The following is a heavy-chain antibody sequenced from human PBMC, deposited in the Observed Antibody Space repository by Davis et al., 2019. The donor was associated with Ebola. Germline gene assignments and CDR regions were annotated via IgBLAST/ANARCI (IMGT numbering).Heavy chain of an antibody. CDR2: ISGSGGST. CDR3: AKADCSGGSCYGIDY. J-gene: IGHJ4*02. CDR1: GFTFSSYA. V-gene: IGHV3-23*01. D-gene: IGHD2-15*01. Sequence: GESLKISCAASGFTFSSYAMSWVRQAPGKGLEWVSAISGSGGSTFYADSVKGRFTISRGNSKNTLYLQMNSLRAEDTAVYYCAKADCSGGSCYGIDYWGQGTLVTVSS.